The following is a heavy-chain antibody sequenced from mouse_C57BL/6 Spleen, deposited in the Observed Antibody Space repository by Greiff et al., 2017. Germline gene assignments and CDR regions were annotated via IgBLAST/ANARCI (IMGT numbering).Heavy chain of an antibody. D-gene: IGHD2-4*01. V-gene: IGHV1-66*01. CDR1: GYSFTSYY. Sequence: VQLQQSGPELVKPGASVKISCKASGYSFTSYYIHWVKQRPGQGLEWIGWIYPGSGHNKYNEKFKGKATLTADTSSSTAYMQLSSLTSEDSAVYYCARSDRDYDVWYFDVWGTGTTVTVSS. J-gene: IGHJ1*03. CDR2: IYPGSGHN. CDR3: ARSDRDYDVWYFDV.